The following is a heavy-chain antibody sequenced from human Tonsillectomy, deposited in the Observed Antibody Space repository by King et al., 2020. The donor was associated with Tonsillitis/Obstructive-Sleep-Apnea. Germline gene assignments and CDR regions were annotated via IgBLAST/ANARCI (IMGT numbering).Heavy chain of an antibody. Sequence: QLVQSGAEVKPPGASVKVSCKASGYTFTGYYIHWVRQAPGQGLEWVGRIHPNSGDTNYAEKFQGRVTMTRETSISTAYMELSGLKSDDTAVFYCARAAENTDYFDYWGQEILVTVSS. V-gene: IGHV1-2*06. CDR2: IHPNSGDT. CDR3: ARAAENTDYFDY. D-gene: IGHD2/OR15-2a*01. CDR1: GYTFTGYY. J-gene: IGHJ4*02.